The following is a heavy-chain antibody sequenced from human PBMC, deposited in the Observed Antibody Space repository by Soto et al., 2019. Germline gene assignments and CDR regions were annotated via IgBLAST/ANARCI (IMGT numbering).Heavy chain of an antibody. CDR1: AYSFTSYW. CDR2: IHPGNSDT. Sequence: GESLKISCKGSAYSFTSYWIGWVRQMPGKGLEYMGAIHPGNSDTRYSPSFEGQVTISADKSISTVYLQWSSLRVSDIAMYYCARGVDDYTWGGCWGQGTQVTVSS. V-gene: IGHV5-51*01. D-gene: IGHD4-4*01. CDR3: ARGVDDYTWGGC. J-gene: IGHJ4*02.